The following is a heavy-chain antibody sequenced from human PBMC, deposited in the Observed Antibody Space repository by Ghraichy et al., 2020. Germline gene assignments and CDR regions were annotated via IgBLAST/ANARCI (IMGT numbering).Heavy chain of an antibody. CDR2: INHGGST. Sequence: SQTLSLTCDVYGESFSAYFRSWIRQPPGKGLEWIGEINHGGSTNYNPSLKRRVTISVDTSKKQFSLRLSSVTAADTAVYYCATARYCAGGSCPRYFDSWGQGTLVTVSS. D-gene: IGHD2-15*01. CDR1: GESFSAYF. CDR3: ATARYCAGGSCPRYFDS. V-gene: IGHV4-34*01. J-gene: IGHJ4*02.